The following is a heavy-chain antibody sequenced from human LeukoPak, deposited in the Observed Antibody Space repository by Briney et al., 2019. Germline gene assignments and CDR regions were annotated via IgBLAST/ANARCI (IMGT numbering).Heavy chain of an antibody. Sequence: SETLSLTCTVSGGSFSSYYWSWIRQPAGKGLEWIGHIYTSGSTNYNPSLESRVTMSVGTSKNQFSLKLSSVTAADTAVYYCARGEYSYGYIDYYMDVWGKGTTVTVSS. CDR1: GGSFSSYY. V-gene: IGHV4-4*07. CDR2: IYTSGST. J-gene: IGHJ6*03. CDR3: ARGEYSYGYIDYYMDV. D-gene: IGHD5-18*01.